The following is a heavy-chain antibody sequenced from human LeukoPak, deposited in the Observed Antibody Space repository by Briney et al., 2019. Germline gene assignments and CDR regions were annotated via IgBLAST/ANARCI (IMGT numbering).Heavy chain of an antibody. V-gene: IGHV1-18*04. Sequence: ASVKVSCKASGYTFTSYGISWVRQAPGQGLEWMGWISAYNGNTNYAQKLQGRVTMTTDTSTSTAYMELRSLRSDDTAVYYCARDDYLVVPDSKPYYYYGMDVWGQGTTVTVSS. J-gene: IGHJ6*02. CDR3: ARDDYLVVPDSKPYYYYGMDV. CDR1: GYTFTSYG. D-gene: IGHD2-2*01. CDR2: ISAYNGNT.